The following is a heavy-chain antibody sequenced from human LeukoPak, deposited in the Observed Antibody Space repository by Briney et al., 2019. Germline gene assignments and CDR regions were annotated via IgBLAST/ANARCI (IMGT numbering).Heavy chain of an antibody. CDR2: IYTSGST. CDR3: ARGVGVTPKQDY. Sequence: PSETLSLTCTVSGGSISSGSYYWSWIRQPARKGLEWIGRIYTSGSTNYNPSLKSRVTMSVDTSKNQFSLKLNSVTAADTAVYYCARGVGVTPKQDYWGQGTLVTVSS. CDR1: GGSISSGSYY. V-gene: IGHV4-61*02. J-gene: IGHJ4*02. D-gene: IGHD1-26*01.